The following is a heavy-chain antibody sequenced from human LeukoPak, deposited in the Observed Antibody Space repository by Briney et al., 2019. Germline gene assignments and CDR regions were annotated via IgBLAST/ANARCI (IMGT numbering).Heavy chain of an antibody. CDR2: IYYSGST. J-gene: IGHJ5*02. D-gene: IGHD6-13*01. CDR1: GGSISSGDSY. CDR3: ASTRSSWLDNWFDP. Sequence: SETLSLTCTVSGGSISSGDSYWSWIRQPPGKGLEWIGYIYYSGSTYYNPSLKSRVTISVDTSKNQFSLKLGSVTAADTAVYYFASTRSSWLDNWFDPWGQGTLVTDSS. V-gene: IGHV4-30-4*08.